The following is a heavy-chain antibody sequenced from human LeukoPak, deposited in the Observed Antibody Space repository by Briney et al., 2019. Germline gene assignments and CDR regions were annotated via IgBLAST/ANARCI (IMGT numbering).Heavy chain of an antibody. V-gene: IGHV3-7*03. CDR3: ARDSGYDYYYYYYMDV. CDR1: GFTFTTYW. J-gene: IGHJ6*03. D-gene: IGHD5-12*01. Sequence: GGSLRLSCAASGFTFTTYWMSWVRQAPGKGLEWVANIKQDGTEKYYVDSVKGRFTISRDNAKNSLYLQMNSLRAEDTALYYCARDSGYDYYYYYYMDVWGKGTTVTVSS. CDR2: IKQDGTEK.